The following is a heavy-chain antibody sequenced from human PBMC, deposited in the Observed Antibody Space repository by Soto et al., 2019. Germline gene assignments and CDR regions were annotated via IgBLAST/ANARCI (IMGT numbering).Heavy chain of an antibody. CDR2: IRSKAYGGTT. V-gene: IGHV3-49*03. CDR3: TRELGLNYYYYYMEV. Sequence: EVQLVESGGGLVQPGRSLRLSCTASGFTFGDYAMSWFRQAPGKGLEWVGFIRSKAYGGTTEYAASVKGRFTISRDDSKSIAYLQMNSLKTEDTAVYYCTRELGLNYYYYYMEVWGKGTTVTVSS. J-gene: IGHJ6*03. CDR1: GFTFGDYA. D-gene: IGHD7-27*01.